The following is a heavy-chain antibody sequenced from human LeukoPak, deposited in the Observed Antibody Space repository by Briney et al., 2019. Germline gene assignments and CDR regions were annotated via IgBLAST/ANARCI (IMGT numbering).Heavy chain of an antibody. CDR2: IKQDGSEK. CDR1: GFTFSSYW. J-gene: IGHJ3*02. V-gene: IGHV3-7*01. D-gene: IGHD2-21*01. CDR3: ATSMAQDVDAFHI. Sequence: GGSLRLSCAASGFTFSSYWMSWVRQAPGKGLEWVANIKQDGSEKYYVDSVKGRFTISRDNAKNSLYLQMNSLRAEDTAVYYCATSMAQDVDAFHIWGQGTMVTVPS.